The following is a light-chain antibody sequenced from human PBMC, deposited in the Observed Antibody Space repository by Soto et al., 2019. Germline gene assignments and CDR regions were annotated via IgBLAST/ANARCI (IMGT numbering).Light chain of an antibody. V-gene: IGLV2-14*01. CDR2: EVS. CDR1: SSDVGYYNY. CDR3: SSYTTRSTQV. Sequence: QSALTQPASVSGSPGQSITISCTGTSSDVGYYNYVSWYQHHPGKVPKLMIYEVSNRPSGVSNRLSGSKSGNTASLTISGLQAEDEADYYCSSYTTRSTQVFGGGTKLTVL. J-gene: IGLJ3*02.